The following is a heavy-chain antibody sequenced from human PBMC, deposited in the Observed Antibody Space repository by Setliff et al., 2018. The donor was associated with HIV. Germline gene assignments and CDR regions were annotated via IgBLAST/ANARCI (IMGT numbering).Heavy chain of an antibody. V-gene: IGHV1-18*01. D-gene: IGHD1-26*01. Sequence: ASVKVSCKVSGYTLTELSRHWVRQAPGKGLEWMGWISAYNGNTNYAQKLQGRVTMTTDTSTSTAYMELRSLRSDDTAMYYCARDSEWGSYIFWTFDIWGQGTMVTVSS. CDR3: ARDSEWGSYIFWTFDI. CDR2: ISAYNGNT. CDR1: GYTLTELS. J-gene: IGHJ3*02.